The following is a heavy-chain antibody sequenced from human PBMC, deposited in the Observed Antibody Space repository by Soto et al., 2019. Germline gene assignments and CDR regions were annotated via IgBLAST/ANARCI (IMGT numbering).Heavy chain of an antibody. CDR1: GYLFSGYD. V-gene: IGHV1-18*04. CDR2: VSTSIRST. Sequence: QGKLVQSGPEVKKPGASVKVSCTASGYLFSGYDITWVRQAPGQGLEWLGWVSTSIRSTMSAEKLQGRLTMTTDTSTTTVYMELRGLTSDDTAVYYCARDSGAALYGEDALDIWGQGTMVSVSS. D-gene: IGHD3-10*01. CDR3: ARDSGAALYGEDALDI. J-gene: IGHJ3*02.